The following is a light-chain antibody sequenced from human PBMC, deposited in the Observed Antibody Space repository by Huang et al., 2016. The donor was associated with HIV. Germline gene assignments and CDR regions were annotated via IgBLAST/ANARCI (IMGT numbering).Light chain of an antibody. CDR2: GAS. Sequence: EIVMTQSPGTLSVSPGERAILSCRTSQSVSNNLAWYQQKPGQAPRFLIYGASTRATGVPVWFSGSGSGTEFTLTITSLESEDLALYYCQQYDDWPRTFGQGTRVEI. CDR3: QQYDDWPRT. J-gene: IGKJ1*01. V-gene: IGKV3-15*01. CDR1: QSVSNN.